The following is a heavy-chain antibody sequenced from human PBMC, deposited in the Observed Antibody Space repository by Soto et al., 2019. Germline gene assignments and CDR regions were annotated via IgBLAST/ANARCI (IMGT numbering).Heavy chain of an antibody. CDR3: ARRGPNNSYGYDHRLDP. CDR2: VHFRGST. J-gene: IGHJ5*02. V-gene: IGHV4-39*01. D-gene: IGHD5-18*01. CDR1: GGSISSNSYF. Sequence: SETLSLTCSVSGGSISSNSYFWDWIRRSPGKGLEWIGSVHFRGSTYYNPSLKSRVTISVDTSKNQFSLKLTSVTAADRAVYYCARRGPNNSYGYDHRLDPWGQGTLVTVSS.